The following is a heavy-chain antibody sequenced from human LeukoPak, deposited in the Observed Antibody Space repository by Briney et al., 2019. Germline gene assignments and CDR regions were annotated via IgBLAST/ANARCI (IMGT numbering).Heavy chain of an antibody. J-gene: IGHJ4*02. D-gene: IGHD2-15*01. V-gene: IGHV4-39*01. CDR3: ARQGVVVAAYFDS. CDR2: KYYSGNT. Sequence: PSETLSLTCTISGGSISSPSFYWAWIRQTPEKGLEWNGSKYYSGNTYYPPSLKSRVTISVDTSKNHFSLSLTSVTAADTAVYYCARQGVVVAAYFDSWGQGTLVTVSS. CDR1: GGSISSPSFY.